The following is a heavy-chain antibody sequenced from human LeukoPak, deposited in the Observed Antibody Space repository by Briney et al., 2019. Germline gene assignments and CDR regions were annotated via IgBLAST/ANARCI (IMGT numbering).Heavy chain of an antibody. V-gene: IGHV3-33*05. D-gene: IGHD5-24*01. J-gene: IGHJ4*02. Sequence: GGSPRLSCAASGLTFSMPPMDWVRQAPGKGLEWVAFIQNDGNSKNYADSVKGRFTISRDNSKNTLDLQMNSLRAEDTAVYYCARLPRDGYNYFDSWGQGTLVTVSS. CDR2: IQNDGNSK. CDR1: GLTFSMPP. CDR3: ARLPRDGYNYFDS.